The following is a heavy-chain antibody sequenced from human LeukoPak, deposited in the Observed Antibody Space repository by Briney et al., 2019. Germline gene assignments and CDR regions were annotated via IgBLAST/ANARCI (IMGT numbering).Heavy chain of an antibody. CDR2: IHPPDSET. Sequence: GESLKISCKGSGYSFTSYWIGWVRQMPGKGLEWMGNIHPPDSETRYSPSYQSQVTISADKSINTAYLQWNSLKASDTAMYYCARWGGYCTGGSCYPLYYFDSWGQGTLVTVSS. V-gene: IGHV5-51*06. J-gene: IGHJ4*02. D-gene: IGHD2-15*01. CDR1: GYSFTSYW. CDR3: ARWGGYCTGGSCYPLYYFDS.